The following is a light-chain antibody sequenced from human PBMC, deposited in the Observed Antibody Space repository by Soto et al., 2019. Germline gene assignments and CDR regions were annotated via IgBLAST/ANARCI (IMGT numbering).Light chain of an antibody. CDR3: QQRQYWPPIT. J-gene: IGKJ5*01. CDR2: DAS. CDR1: LNVNSY. V-gene: IGKV3-11*01. Sequence: VLTQSPATLSLSPGERATLSCRASLNVNSYLAWYQQKPGQAPRLLIYDASNRAAGIPARFSGSGSGTDFTLTISSLEPEDFAIYYCQQRQYWPPITFGQGTR.